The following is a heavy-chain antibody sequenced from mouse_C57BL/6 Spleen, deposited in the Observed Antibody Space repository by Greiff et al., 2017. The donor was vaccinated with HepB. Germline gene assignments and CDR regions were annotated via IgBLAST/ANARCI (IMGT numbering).Heavy chain of an antibody. J-gene: IGHJ1*03. CDR1: GYTFTSYW. D-gene: IGHD1-1*01. V-gene: IGHV1-52*01. CDR2: IDPSDSET. CDR3: ARDTTVVEDWYFDV. Sequence: QVHVKQSGAELVRPGSSVKLSCKASGYTFTSYWMHWVKQRPIQGLEWIGNIDPSDSETHYNQKFKDKATLTVDKSSSTAYMQLSSLTSEDSAVYYCARDTTVVEDWYFDVWGTGTTVTVSS.